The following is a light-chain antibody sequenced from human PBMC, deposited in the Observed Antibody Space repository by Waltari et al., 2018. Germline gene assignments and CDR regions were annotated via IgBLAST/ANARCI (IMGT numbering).Light chain of an antibody. J-gene: IGLJ3*02. CDR2: KDP. Sequence: SYELTQPPSVSVSPGQTARITCSGDALPKQSAYWYQQKPGQAPVLVIYKDPERPSGSPGRFSGSRSGKTVTLTISRVQAEDEADYYCQSADSSGNYVVFGGGTKLTVL. CDR3: QSADSSGNYVV. CDR1: ALPKQS. V-gene: IGLV3-25*03.